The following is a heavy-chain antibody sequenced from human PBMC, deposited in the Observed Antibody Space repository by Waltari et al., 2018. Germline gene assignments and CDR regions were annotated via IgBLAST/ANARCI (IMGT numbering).Heavy chain of an antibody. Sequence: QLQLQESGPGLVKPSETLSLTCTVSGGSISSSSYYWGWIRQPPGKGLEWIGSIYYSGSTYYNPSLKSRVTIAVDTSKNQFSLKLSSVTAADTAVYYCARHSRQTKGLTWAYYMDVWGKGTTVTVSS. V-gene: IGHV4-39*01. J-gene: IGHJ6*03. CDR3: ARHSRQTKGLTWAYYMDV. CDR2: IYYSGST. CDR1: GGSISSSSYY. D-gene: IGHD3-9*01.